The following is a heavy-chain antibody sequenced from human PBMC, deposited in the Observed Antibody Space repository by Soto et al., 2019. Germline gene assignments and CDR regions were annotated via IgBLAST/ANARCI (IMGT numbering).Heavy chain of an antibody. Sequence: TSETLSLTCTVSGGSISSYYWSWIRQPPGKGLEWIGYIYYSGSTNYDPSLKSRVTISVDTSKNQFSLKLSSVTAADTAVYYCARDGVAAARNLGFDYWGQGTLVTSPQ. J-gene: IGHJ4*02. V-gene: IGHV4-59*01. CDR1: GGSISSYY. CDR3: ARDGVAAARNLGFDY. D-gene: IGHD6-13*01. CDR2: IYYSGST.